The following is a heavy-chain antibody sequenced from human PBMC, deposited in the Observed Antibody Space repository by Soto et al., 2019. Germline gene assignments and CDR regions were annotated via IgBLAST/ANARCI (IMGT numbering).Heavy chain of an antibody. CDR2: INSDGNST. J-gene: IGHJ4*02. V-gene: IGHV3-74*01. CDR1: GFTFSPFW. CDR3: ARGSKHFDY. Sequence: EVQLVESGGGLVQPGGSLRLSCAASGFTFSPFWMHWVRQVPGKGPVWVSRINSDGNSTSYADSVKGRFTISRDNTKNTLYLQMNRLRAEDTGVYYCARGSKHFDYWGQGNLITVYS. D-gene: IGHD4-4*01.